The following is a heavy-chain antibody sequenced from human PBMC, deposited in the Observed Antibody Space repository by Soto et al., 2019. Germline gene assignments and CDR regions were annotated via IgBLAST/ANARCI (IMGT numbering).Heavy chain of an antibody. V-gene: IGHV4-31*03. CDR1: GGSISSGGYY. CDR3: ARASLGGITGTKIFTYYYYMDV. Sequence: PSETLSLTCTVSGGSISSGGYYWSWIRQHPGKGLEWIGYIYYSGSTYYNPSLKSRVTISVDTSKNQFSLKLSSVTAADTAVYYCARASLGGITGTKIFTYYYYMDVWGKGTTVTVSS. D-gene: IGHD1-7*01. CDR2: IYYSGST. J-gene: IGHJ6*03.